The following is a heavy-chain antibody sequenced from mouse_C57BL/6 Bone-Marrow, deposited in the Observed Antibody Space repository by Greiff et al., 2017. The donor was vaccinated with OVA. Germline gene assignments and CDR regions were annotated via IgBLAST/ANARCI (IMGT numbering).Heavy chain of an antibody. Sequence: ESGPGLVKPSQSLSLTCSVSGYSITSGYYWNWIRQFPGNKLEWMGYISYDGSNNYNPSLNNRISITRDTSKNQCFMKLKSVTTEDTATYDCAIDREKNDSSGYIDYWGQGTTLTVSS. V-gene: IGHV3-6*01. CDR2: ISYDGSN. CDR3: AIDREKNDSSGYIDY. D-gene: IGHD3-2*02. CDR1: GYSITSGYY. J-gene: IGHJ2*01.